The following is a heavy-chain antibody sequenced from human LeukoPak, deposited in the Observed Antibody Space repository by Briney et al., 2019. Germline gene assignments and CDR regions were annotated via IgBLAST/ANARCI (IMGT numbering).Heavy chain of an antibody. J-gene: IGHJ4*02. V-gene: IGHV3-64*02. CDR1: GFTLSSFS. CDR3: AKLLYYYDSSQPY. D-gene: IGHD3-22*01. CDR2: INYKGGTT. Sequence: GGSLRLSCAASGFTLSSFSMHWVRQSPGRGLEYVSAINYKGGTTYYADSVKGRFTISRDNSKNTLYLQMNSLRAEDTAVYYCAKLLYYYDSSQPYWGQGTLVTISS.